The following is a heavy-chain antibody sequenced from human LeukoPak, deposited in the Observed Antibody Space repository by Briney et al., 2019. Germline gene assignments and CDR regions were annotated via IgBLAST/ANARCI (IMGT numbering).Heavy chain of an antibody. CDR1: GFTFSSYA. V-gene: IGHV4-34*01. J-gene: IGHJ4*02. CDR3: ARGPGVTGTIGFDY. D-gene: IGHD1-7*01. Sequence: PGGSLRLSCAASGFTFSSYAMSWIRQPPGKGLEWIGEINHSGSTNYNPSLKSRVTISVDTSKNQFSLKLSSVTAADTAVYYCARGPGVTGTIGFDYWGQGTLVTVSS. CDR2: INHSGST.